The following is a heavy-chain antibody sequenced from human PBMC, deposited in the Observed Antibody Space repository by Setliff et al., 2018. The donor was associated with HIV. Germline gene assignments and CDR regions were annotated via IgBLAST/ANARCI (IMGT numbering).Heavy chain of an antibody. CDR2: INLVTGKT. V-gene: IGHV1-3*01. J-gene: IGHJ4*02. Sequence: ASVKVSCKTSGYTFTQSHDLHWVRQVPGQGPEWMGWINLVTGKTAYLQKFRGRVIITRDTSATTAFMEMNSLEIEDTAMYYCTTEADCTSSTCPGTFEYWGQGTLVTVSS. CDR3: TTEADCTSSTCPGTFEY. D-gene: IGHD2-2*01. CDR1: GYTFTQSHD.